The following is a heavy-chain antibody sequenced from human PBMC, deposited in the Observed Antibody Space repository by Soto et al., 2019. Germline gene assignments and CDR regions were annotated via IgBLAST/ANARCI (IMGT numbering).Heavy chain of an antibody. CDR2: MSHSGGT. D-gene: IGHD1-1*01. J-gene: IGHJ3*02. V-gene: IGHV4-34*01. Sequence: QVQLQQWGAGLLKPSETLSLTCAVYGGFVSSGSYYWSWIRQPPGKGLEWIGDMSHSGGTHFNPSLKSRVTITVDTSKNQFSLKMSSVTAADTALYYCARVERGTATTVVDAFDILGPGTMVTVSS. CDR3: ARVERGTATTVVDAFDI. CDR1: GGFVSSGSYY.